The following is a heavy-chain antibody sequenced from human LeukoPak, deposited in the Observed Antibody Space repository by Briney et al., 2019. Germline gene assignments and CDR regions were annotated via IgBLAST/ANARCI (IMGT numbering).Heavy chain of an antibody. Sequence: PSETLSFTCTVSGGSISSSSYYWGWIRQPPGKGLEWIGSIYYSGSTYYNPSLKSRVTISLDTSKNQFSLKLNSVTAADTAVYYCTRDLGGATSVDCWGQGTLVTVSS. CDR1: GGSISSSSYY. CDR3: TRDLGGATSVDC. J-gene: IGHJ4*02. V-gene: IGHV4-39*07. D-gene: IGHD1-26*01. CDR2: IYYSGST.